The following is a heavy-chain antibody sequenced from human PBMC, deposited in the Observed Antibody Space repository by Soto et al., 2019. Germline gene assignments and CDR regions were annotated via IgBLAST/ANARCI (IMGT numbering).Heavy chain of an antibody. J-gene: IGHJ5*02. D-gene: IGHD2-2*02. Sequence: QVQLVQSGAEVTKPGTSVMLSCRTSGYTFTSYAIHWVRQAPGQRLEWMGWINAGTANTEYSQKFQGRVSIMRDTSARTAYMELSSLRSEDTAVYYCARGGGVCLGTTCYNRGFDPWGQGTLVTVSS. CDR1: GYTFTSYA. CDR3: ARGGGVCLGTTCYNRGFDP. CDR2: INAGTANT. V-gene: IGHV1-3*01.